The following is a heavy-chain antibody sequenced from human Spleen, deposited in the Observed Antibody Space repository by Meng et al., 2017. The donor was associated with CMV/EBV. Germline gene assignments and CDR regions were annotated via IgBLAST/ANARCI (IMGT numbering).Heavy chain of an antibody. CDR1: GFTFSSYA. J-gene: IGHJ4*02. D-gene: IGHD1-7*01. Sequence: GESLKISCAASGFTFSSYAMSWVRQAPGKGLEWVSAISGSGGSTYYADSVKGRFTISRDNSKNTVYLQMNSLRADDTAVYFCAKAPWRFEELYYFDSWGQGTLVTVSS. CDR3: AKAPWRFEELYYFDS. CDR2: ISGSGGST. V-gene: IGHV3-23*01.